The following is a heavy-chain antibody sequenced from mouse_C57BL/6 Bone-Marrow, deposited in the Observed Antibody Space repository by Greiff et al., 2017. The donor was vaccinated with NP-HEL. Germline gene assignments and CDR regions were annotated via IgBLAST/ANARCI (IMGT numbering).Heavy chain of an antibody. V-gene: IGHV1-19*01. CDR1: GYTFTDYY. CDR3: ARENYGYLFAY. CDR2: INPYNGGT. D-gene: IGHD2-2*01. Sequence: EVKLVESGPVLVKPGASVKMSCKASGYTFTDYYMNWVKQSHGKSLEWIGVINPYNGGTSYNQKFKGKATLTVDKSSSTAYMELNSLTSEDSAVYYCARENYGYLFAYWGQGTLVTVSA. J-gene: IGHJ3*01.